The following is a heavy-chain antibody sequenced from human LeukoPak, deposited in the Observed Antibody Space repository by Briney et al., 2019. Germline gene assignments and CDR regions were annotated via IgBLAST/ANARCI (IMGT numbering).Heavy chain of an antibody. D-gene: IGHD6-19*01. V-gene: IGHV4-61*09. CDR2: IHTTGST. Sequence: PSQTLSLTCTVSGGSINSGSYYWNWIRQSAGKGLEWIGHIHTTGSTNCNPSLKSRVTISVDTSKNQFSLKLSSVTAADTAVYYCARGSSGWTGGAYFDYWGQGTLVTVSS. CDR3: ARGSSGWTGGAYFDY. CDR1: GGSINSGSYY. J-gene: IGHJ4*02.